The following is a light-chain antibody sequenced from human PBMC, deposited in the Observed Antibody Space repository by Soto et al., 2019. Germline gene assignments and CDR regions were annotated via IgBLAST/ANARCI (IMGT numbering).Light chain of an antibody. CDR3: AAWDDSLSGVV. CDR2: SSN. V-gene: IGLV1-44*01. CDR1: SSNLGSNS. J-gene: IGLJ2*01. Sequence: QSVLTQPPSASGTPGQRVTISCSGSSSNLGSNSVNWYQQLPGTAPKLLMYSSNQRPSGVPDRFSGSKSGTSASLAISGLQSEDEADYYCAAWDDSLSGVVFGGGTKLTVL.